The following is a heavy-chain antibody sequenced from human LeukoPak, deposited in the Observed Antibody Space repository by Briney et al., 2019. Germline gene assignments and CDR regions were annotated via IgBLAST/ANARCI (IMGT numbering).Heavy chain of an antibody. CDR2: IYYSGST. J-gene: IGHJ4*02. Sequence: SETLSLTCTVSGGSISSYYWSWIRQPPGKGLEWIGHIYYSGSTNYNPSLKSRVTISVDTSKNQFSLKLSSVTAADTAVYYCARALLWFGEPYGLDYWGQGTLVTVSS. CDR3: ARALLWFGEPYGLDY. CDR1: GGSISSYY. D-gene: IGHD3-10*01. V-gene: IGHV4-59*01.